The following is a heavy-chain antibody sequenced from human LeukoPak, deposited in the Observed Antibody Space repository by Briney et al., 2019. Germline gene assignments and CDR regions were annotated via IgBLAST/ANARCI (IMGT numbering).Heavy chain of an antibody. Sequence: SLRVSCKASGGTFCTYAISWVGQTPGHRLEWMGGIIPVFGTTNYAHKVQGRVTVTTDESTSTAYMELCSLRSEDSAVYYCASTYSSSSYYYYMDVWGKGTTVTVSS. CDR2: IIPVFGTT. J-gene: IGHJ6*03. V-gene: IGHV1-69*05. D-gene: IGHD6-6*01. CDR1: GGTFCTYA. CDR3: ASTYSSSSYYYYMDV.